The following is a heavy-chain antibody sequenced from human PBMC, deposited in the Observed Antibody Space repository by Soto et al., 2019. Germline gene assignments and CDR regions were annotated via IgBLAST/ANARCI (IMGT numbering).Heavy chain of an antibody. CDR2: SIPNFGTV. Sequence: QVQLVQSGAEVKKPGSSVKVSCKASGGTFSRYAISWVRQAPGQGLEWMGGSIPNFGTVNYSQNFPGRVTIIADEATRTAYMALSSLRSEDTAVYYCARGSCGGDCPLDSWGQGTLVTVSS. CDR1: GGTFSRYA. D-gene: IGHD2-21*02. J-gene: IGHJ4*02. V-gene: IGHV1-69*01. CDR3: ARGSCGGDCPLDS.